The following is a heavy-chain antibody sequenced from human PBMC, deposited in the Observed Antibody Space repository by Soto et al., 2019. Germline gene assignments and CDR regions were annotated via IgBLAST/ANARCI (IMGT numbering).Heavy chain of an antibody. V-gene: IGHV4-59*01. Sequence: QVQLQESGPGLVKPSETLSLTCTVSGGSISSYYWSWIRQPPGKGLEWIGYIYYSGSTNYNPSLTSRVTISVDTSKNQFSLKLSSVTAADSDVYYCARSDGRYWGQGTLVTVSS. CDR2: IYYSGST. CDR3: ARSDGRY. CDR1: GGSISSYY. J-gene: IGHJ4*02.